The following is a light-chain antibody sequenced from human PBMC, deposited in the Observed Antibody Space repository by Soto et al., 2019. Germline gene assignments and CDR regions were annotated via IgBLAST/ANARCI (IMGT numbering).Light chain of an antibody. Sequence: QMTQSPSSLSASVGDRVTITCRASQTIGSWLAWYQQKPREAPKLLIYKASILESGVPSRFSGSGSGTEFTLTIRSLQPEDFATYFCQEYNNYPWTFGQGTKVDIK. CDR2: KAS. CDR3: QEYNNYPWT. J-gene: IGKJ1*01. CDR1: QTIGSW. V-gene: IGKV1-5*03.